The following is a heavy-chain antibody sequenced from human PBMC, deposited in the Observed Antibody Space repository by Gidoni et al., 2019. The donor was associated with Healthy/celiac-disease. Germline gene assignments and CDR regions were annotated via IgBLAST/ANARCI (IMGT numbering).Heavy chain of an antibody. CDR2: IYYSGST. CDR3: ARAGGYGDYLL. CDR1: GGSISSSSYY. V-gene: IGHV4-39*01. D-gene: IGHD4-17*01. Sequence: QLQLQESGPGLVKPSETLSLTCTVSGGSISSSSYYWGWIRQPPGKGLEWIGSIYYSGSTYYNPSLKSRVTISVDTSKNQFSLKLSSVTAADTAVYYCARAGGYGDYLLWGQGTLVTVSS. J-gene: IGHJ4*02.